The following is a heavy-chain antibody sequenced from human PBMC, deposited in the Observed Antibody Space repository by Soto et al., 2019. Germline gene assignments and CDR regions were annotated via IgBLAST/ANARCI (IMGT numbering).Heavy chain of an antibody. V-gene: IGHV4-30-4*01. CDR1: GGSISSGDYY. J-gene: IGHJ5*02. Sequence: SETLSLTCAVSGGSISSGDYYWSWIRQPPGKGLEWIGYIYYSGSTYYNPSPKSRVTISVDTSKNQFSLKLSSVTAADTAVYYCARLVQLLQGRWFDPWGQGTLVTVSS. D-gene: IGHD2-15*01. CDR2: IYYSGST. CDR3: ARLVQLLQGRWFDP.